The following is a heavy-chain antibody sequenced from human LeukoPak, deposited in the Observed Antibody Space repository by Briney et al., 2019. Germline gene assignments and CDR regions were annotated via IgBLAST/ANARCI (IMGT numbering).Heavy chain of an antibody. CDR3: AIIRIQLWFQSLTTIDY. CDR2: IGSAGDT. CDR1: GFTFSTYD. V-gene: IGHV3-13*01. D-gene: IGHD5-18*01. J-gene: IGHJ4*02. Sequence: GGSLRLSCAASGFTFSTYDMHWVRQATGKGLEWVSAIGSAGDTYYADSVKGRFTISRDNSKNTLYLQMNSLRAEDTAVYYCAIIRIQLWFQSLTTIDYWGQGTLVTVSS.